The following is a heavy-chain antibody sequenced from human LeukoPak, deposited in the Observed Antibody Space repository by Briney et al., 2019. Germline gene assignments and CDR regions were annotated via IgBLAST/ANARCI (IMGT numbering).Heavy chain of an antibody. D-gene: IGHD4-17*01. Sequence: SETLSLTCTVSGYSISSGYYWGWIRQPPGKGLEWIGSIYHSGSTYYNPSLKSRVTISVDTSKNQFSLKLSSVTAADTAVYYCARIPTVTFFDYWGQGTLVTVSS. CDR1: GYSISSGYY. CDR2: IYHSGST. V-gene: IGHV4-38-2*02. CDR3: ARIPTVTFFDY. J-gene: IGHJ4*02.